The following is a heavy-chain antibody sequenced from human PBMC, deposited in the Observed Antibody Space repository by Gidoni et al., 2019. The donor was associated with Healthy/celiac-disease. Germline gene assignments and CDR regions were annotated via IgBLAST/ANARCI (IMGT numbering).Heavy chain of an antibody. CDR1: GFTFSSYE. CDR3: ARVLQEGYCSGGSCWPDAFDI. V-gene: IGHV3-48*03. CDR2: ISSSGSTI. Sequence: EVQLVESGGGLVQPGGSLRLSCAASGFTFSSYEMNWVRQAPGKGLGWVSYISSSGSTIYYADSVKGRFTISRDNAKNSLYLQMNSLRAEDTAVYYCARVLQEGYCSGGSCWPDAFDIWGQGTMVTVSS. D-gene: IGHD2-15*01. J-gene: IGHJ3*02.